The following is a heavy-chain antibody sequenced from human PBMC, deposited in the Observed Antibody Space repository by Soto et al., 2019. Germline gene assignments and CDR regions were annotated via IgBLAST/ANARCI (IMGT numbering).Heavy chain of an antibody. CDR1: GFTFSSYA. CDR3: XXXXXGYCSSTSCYTRQLYYYYGMDV. V-gene: IGHV3-23*01. J-gene: IGHJ6*02. Sequence: PGGSLRLSCAASGFTFSSYAMSWVRQAPGKGLEWVSAISGSGGSTYYEDSVKGRFTITRDNSXXXXXXXXXXXXXXXXAVYYXXXXXXGYCSSTSCYTRQLYYYYGMDVWGQGTTVTVS. D-gene: IGHD2-2*02. CDR2: ISGSGGST.